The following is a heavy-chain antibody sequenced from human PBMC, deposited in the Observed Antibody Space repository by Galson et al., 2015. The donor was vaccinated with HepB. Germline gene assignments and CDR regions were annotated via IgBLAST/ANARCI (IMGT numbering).Heavy chain of an antibody. J-gene: IGHJ4*02. V-gene: IGHV2-5*02. CDR2: IYWDDDK. D-gene: IGHD2-21*02. Sequence: PALVKPTQTLTLTCTFSGFSLSTSGVGVGWIRQPPGKALEWLALIYWDDDKRYSPSLKSRLTITKDTSKNQVVLTMTNMDPVDTATYYCAHRRVRPAYCGGDCYPFVWFDYWGQGTLVTVSS. CDR1: GFSLSTSGVG. CDR3: AHRRVRPAYCGGDCYPFVWFDY.